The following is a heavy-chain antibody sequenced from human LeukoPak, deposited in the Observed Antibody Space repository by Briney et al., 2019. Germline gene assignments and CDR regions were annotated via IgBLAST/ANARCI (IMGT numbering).Heavy chain of an antibody. CDR3: AREGLVGATDY. J-gene: IGHJ4*02. CDR2: IYGGGST. CDR1: GFTVSSNY. Sequence: GGSLRLSCAASGFTVSSNYMSWVRQAPGKGLEWVSVIYGGGSTYYADSVKGRFTISRDNSKNTLYLQMNSLRAEDTAVYYCAREGLVGATDYWGQGTLVTVSS. D-gene: IGHD1-26*01. V-gene: IGHV3-66*01.